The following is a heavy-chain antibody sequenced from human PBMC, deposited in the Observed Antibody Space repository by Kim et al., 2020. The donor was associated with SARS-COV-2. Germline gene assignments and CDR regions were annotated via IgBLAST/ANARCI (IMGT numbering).Heavy chain of an antibody. Sequence: GGSLRLSCAASGFTFNNYAISWVCQAPGKGLEWVSVISGSGDSTYYRDSVKGRFTISRDNSQNTLYLQMNSLRAEDTAVYYCAREPVGGGGSHKPYSFDCWGQGTMVTVSS. CDR1: GFTFNNYA. CDR2: ISGSGDST. CDR3: AREPVGGGGSHKPYSFDC. J-gene: IGHJ4*02. D-gene: IGHD2-15*01. V-gene: IGHV3-23*01.